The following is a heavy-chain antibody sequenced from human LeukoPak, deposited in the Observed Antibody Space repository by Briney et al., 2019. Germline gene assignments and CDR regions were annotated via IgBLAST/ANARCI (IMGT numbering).Heavy chain of an antibody. Sequence: GGSLRLSCAASGFTFSSYEMNWVRQAPGKGLEWVSYISSSGSTIYYADSVKGRFTISRDNARTSLYLQMNSLRAEDTAVYYSATHCSSVSCSLATFDIWGQGTMVTVSS. J-gene: IGHJ3*02. D-gene: IGHD2-2*01. V-gene: IGHV3-48*03. CDR2: ISSSGSTI. CDR3: ATHCSSVSCSLATFDI. CDR1: GFTFSSYE.